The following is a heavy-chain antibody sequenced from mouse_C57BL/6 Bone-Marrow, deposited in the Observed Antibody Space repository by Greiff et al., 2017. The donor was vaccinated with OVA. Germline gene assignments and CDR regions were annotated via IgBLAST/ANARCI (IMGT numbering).Heavy chain of an antibody. Sequence: DVKLVESGGGLVQPGGSLSLSCAASGFTFTDYYMSWVRQPPGKALAWLGFIRNKANGYTTEYSASVQGRFTISRDNSQSILSLQMNALRAEDSATYYCARYPRYYYGSWFAYWGQGTLVTVSA. J-gene: IGHJ3*01. V-gene: IGHV7-3*01. CDR1: GFTFTDYY. D-gene: IGHD1-1*01. CDR2: IRNKANGYTT. CDR3: ARYPRYYYGSWFAY.